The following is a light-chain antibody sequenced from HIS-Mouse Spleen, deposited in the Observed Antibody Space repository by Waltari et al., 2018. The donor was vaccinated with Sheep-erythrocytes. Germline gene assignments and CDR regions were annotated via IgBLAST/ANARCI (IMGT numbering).Light chain of an antibody. CDR3: QQANSVPIT. CDR1: QGISSW. CDR2: AAS. J-gene: IGKJ5*01. V-gene: IGKV1-12*01. Sequence: DIQMTQSPSSVSASLGDRVTLTCRGNQGISSWLAWYQQKPGKALKLLIYAASSLQSGVPSRFGGSGSGTDFTLTISSLQPEYFATYYCQQANSVPITFGQGTRLEIK.